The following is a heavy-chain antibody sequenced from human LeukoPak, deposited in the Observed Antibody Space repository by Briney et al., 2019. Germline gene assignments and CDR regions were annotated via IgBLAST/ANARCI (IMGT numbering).Heavy chain of an antibody. CDR1: GFSISSSNW. CDR3: ARDKTYGSGGFDY. V-gene: IGHV4-4*02. D-gene: IGHD3-10*01. Sequence: SGTLSLTCAVSGFSISSSNWWSWVRQPPGQGPEWIGEIYHSGSTNYNPSLKSRVTISVDKSKNQFSLKLSSVTAADTAVYYCARDKTYGSGGFDYWGQGTLVTVSS. CDR2: IYHSGST. J-gene: IGHJ4*02.